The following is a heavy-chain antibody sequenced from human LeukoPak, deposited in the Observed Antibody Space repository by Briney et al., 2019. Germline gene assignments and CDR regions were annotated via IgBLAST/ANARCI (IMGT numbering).Heavy chain of an antibody. Sequence: PSETLSLTCTVSGGSISSYYWSWIRQPPGKGLEWIGYIYYSGSTNYNPPLKSRVTISVDTSKNQFSLKLSSVTAADTAVYYCARGQALYYDILTGYPLFDYWGQGTLVTVSS. J-gene: IGHJ4*02. CDR3: ARGQALYYDILTGYPLFDY. D-gene: IGHD3-9*01. CDR2: IYYSGST. CDR1: GGSISSYY. V-gene: IGHV4-59*01.